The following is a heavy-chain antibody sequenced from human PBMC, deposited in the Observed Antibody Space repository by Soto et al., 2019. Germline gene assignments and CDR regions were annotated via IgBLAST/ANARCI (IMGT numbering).Heavy chain of an antibody. Sequence: HPGGSLRLSCAASGFTFSSYGMHWVRQAPGKGLEWVAVISYDGSNKYYADSVKGRFTISRDNSKNTLYLQMNSLRAEDTAVYYCAKAIGLTGYSPIFNYYGMDVWGQGTTVTVSS. D-gene: IGHD3-9*01. V-gene: IGHV3-30*18. CDR1: GFTFSSYG. CDR2: ISYDGSNK. CDR3: AKAIGLTGYSPIFNYYGMDV. J-gene: IGHJ6*02.